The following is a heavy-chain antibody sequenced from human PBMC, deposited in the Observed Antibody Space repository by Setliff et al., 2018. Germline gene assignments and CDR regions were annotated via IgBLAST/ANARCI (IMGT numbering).Heavy chain of an antibody. CDR2: ISNDAYTI. CDR3: ARVHYETSTYSPTLFDH. J-gene: IGHJ4*02. CDR1: GFSFSDYY. Sequence: GVSLRLSCAASGFSFSDYYMMWIRQAPGKGLEWVSYISNDAYTIHYADSMKGRLTISRDNSKNSVFMQRNSLRVEDTAVYYCARVHYETSTYSPTLFDHWGQGALVTVSS. D-gene: IGHD3-22*01. V-gene: IGHV3-11*01.